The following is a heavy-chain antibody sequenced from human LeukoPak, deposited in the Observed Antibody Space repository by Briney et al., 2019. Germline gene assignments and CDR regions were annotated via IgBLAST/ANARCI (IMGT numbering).Heavy chain of an antibody. CDR1: RGSLSSYH. V-gene: IGHV4-4*07. D-gene: IGHD6-19*01. CDR3: ARGWENSSGWYHWFDP. Sequence: SETLSLTCTVSRGSLSSYHWNWVRQPAGKGLEWIGRIYTSGRTDYNPSLKSRATMSVDTPNNRFSLKLRSATAADTGIYYCARGWENSSGWYHWFDPWGQGTLVSVSS. CDR2: IYTSGRT. J-gene: IGHJ5*02.